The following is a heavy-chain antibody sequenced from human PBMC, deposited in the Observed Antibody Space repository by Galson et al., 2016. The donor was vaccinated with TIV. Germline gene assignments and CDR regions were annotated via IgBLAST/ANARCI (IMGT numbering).Heavy chain of an antibody. V-gene: IGHV1-2*02. D-gene: IGHD3-3*01. CDR3: ARVVRRFLEWWDYGYFDF. J-gene: IGHJ2*01. Sequence: SVKVSCKASGYIFNNYYLHWVRQAPGQGLEWMGWINPDSGVTNYAQRFQGRVTMTGDTSISTAYMELSRLRSDDTAVYYCARVVRRFLEWWDYGYFDFWGRGTLVTVSS. CDR2: INPDSGVT. CDR1: GYIFNNYY.